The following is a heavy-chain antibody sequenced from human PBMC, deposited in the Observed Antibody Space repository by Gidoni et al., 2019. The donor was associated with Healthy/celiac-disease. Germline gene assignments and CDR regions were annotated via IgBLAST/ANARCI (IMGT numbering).Heavy chain of an antibody. J-gene: IGHJ4*02. D-gene: IGHD6-19*01. Sequence: EVQLLESGGGLVQPGGSLRLCCAASGFTFSIYAMGWVRQAPGKGLEWVSSVSGDGSITYYADSLQGRFTISRDNSKNTVYLQMNSLRVEDTAVYYCAKGRSSGWDPWDYWGQGTLVTVSS. CDR2: VSGDGSIT. CDR3: AKGRSSGWDPWDY. V-gene: IGHV3-23*01. CDR1: GFTFSIYA.